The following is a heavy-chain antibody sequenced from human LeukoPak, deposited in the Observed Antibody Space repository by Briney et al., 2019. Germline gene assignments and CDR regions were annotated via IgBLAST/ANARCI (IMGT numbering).Heavy chain of an antibody. J-gene: IGHJ5*02. Sequence: ASVKVSCKASGGTFSSYAISWVRQAPGQGLEWMGGIIPIFGTANYAQKFQGRVTITTDESTSTAYMELRSLRSDDTAIYYCVRDQRVGVTAFYRPFDPWGQGTSVTVSS. V-gene: IGHV1-69*05. D-gene: IGHD2-21*02. CDR3: VRDQRVGVTAFYRPFDP. CDR2: IIPIFGTA. CDR1: GGTFSSYA.